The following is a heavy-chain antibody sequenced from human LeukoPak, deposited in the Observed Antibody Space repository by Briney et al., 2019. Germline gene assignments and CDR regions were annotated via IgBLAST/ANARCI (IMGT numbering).Heavy chain of an antibody. Sequence: GGSLRLSCAASGFTFSSYSMNWVRQAPGKGLEWVSSISSSSSYIYHADSVKGRFTISRDNAKNSLYLQMNSLRAEDTAVYYCARSDSSAWYSLHDYWGQGTLVTVSS. CDR3: ARSDSSAWYSLHDY. V-gene: IGHV3-21*01. CDR2: ISSSSSYI. J-gene: IGHJ4*02. D-gene: IGHD6-13*01. CDR1: GFTFSSYS.